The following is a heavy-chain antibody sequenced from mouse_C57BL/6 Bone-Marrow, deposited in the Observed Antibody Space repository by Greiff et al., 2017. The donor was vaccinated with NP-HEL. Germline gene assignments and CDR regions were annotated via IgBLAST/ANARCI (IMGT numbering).Heavy chain of an antibody. CDR1: GYTFTHYW. Sequence: QVQLQQPGTELVKPGASVKLSCKASGYTFTHYWMYWVKQRPGQGLEWIGNINPSNGGTNYNEQFKNKATLTVDKSSSTAYMQLSSLTSEDAAVYYCARDSGYAFDYWGQGTTLTVSS. J-gene: IGHJ2*01. CDR3: ARDSGYAFDY. CDR2: INPSNGGT. D-gene: IGHD3-2*02. V-gene: IGHV1-53*01.